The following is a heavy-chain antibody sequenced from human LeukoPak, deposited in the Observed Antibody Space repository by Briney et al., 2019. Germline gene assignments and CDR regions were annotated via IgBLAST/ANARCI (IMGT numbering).Heavy chain of an antibody. CDR2: ISYDGSNK. V-gene: IGHV3-30*04. CDR3: LSSGSYRPFDY. J-gene: IGHJ4*02. Sequence: GGSLRLSCAAPGFTFSSYAMHWVRQAPGKGLEWVAVISYDGSNKYYADSVKGRFTISRDNSKNTLYLQMNSLRAEDTAVYYCLSSGSYRPFDYWGQGTLVTVSS. CDR1: GFTFSSYA. D-gene: IGHD1-26*01.